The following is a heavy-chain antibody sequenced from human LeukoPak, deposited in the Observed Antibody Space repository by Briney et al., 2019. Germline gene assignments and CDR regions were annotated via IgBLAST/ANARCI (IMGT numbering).Heavy chain of an antibody. J-gene: IGHJ4*02. CDR1: GYTFTGYY. V-gene: IGHV1-2*02. CDR3: ARDAIVRDYSNSDY. Sequence: ASVKVSCKASGYTFTGYYIHWVRQAPGQGLEWMGWINPNSGGTNYAQKFQGRVTMTRDTSISTAYMELSRLTSDDTVVYYCARDAIVRDYSNSDYWGQGTLVTVSS. CDR2: INPNSGGT. D-gene: IGHD4-11*01.